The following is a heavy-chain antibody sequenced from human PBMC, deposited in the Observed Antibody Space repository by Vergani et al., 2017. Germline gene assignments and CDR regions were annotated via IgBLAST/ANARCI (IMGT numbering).Heavy chain of an antibody. CDR1: GFTFSSYA. V-gene: IGHV3-30-3*01. CDR2: ISYDGSNK. J-gene: IGHJ2*01. D-gene: IGHD6-19*01. CDR3: ASVVGAYSSGWYETRWYFDL. Sequence: VQLVESGGGVVQPGRSLRLSCAASGFTFSSYAMHWVRQAPGKGLEWVAVISYDGSNKYYADSVKGRFIISRDNSKNTLYLQMNSLRAEDTAVYYCASVVGAYSSGWYETRWYFDLWGRGTLVTVSS.